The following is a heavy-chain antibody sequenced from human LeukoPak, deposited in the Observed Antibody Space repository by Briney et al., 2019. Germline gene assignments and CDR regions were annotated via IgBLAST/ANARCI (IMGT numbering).Heavy chain of an antibody. D-gene: IGHD2-15*01. CDR1: GGSIRGGIYY. CDR3: ARDRRYCSGGGCYGGWFDP. Sequence: SQTLSLTCTVSGGSIRGGIYYWSWIRQPAGKGLEWIGRIYTSGSTNYNPSLKSRVTMSLDTSKNQFSLKLRSVTAADTAVYYCARDRRYCSGGGCYGGWFDPWGQGTLVTVSS. J-gene: IGHJ5*02. V-gene: IGHV4-61*02. CDR2: IYTSGST.